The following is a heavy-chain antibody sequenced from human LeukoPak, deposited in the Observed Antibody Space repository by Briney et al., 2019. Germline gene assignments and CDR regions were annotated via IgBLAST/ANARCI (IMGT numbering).Heavy chain of an antibody. CDR2: IYHSGST. CDR3: ARGGYSYGPNPFDY. D-gene: IGHD5-18*01. CDR1: GYSISSGYY. J-gene: IGHJ4*02. V-gene: IGHV4-38-2*02. Sequence: PSETLSLTCTVSGYSISSGYYWGWIRQPPGKGLEWIGSIYHSGSTNYNPSLKSRVTISVDTSKNQFSLKLSSVTAADTAVYYCARGGYSYGPNPFDYWGQGTLVTVSS.